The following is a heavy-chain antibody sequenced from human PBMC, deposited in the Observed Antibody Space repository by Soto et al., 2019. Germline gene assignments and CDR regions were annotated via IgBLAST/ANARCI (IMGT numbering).Heavy chain of an antibody. Sequence: QVQLVESGGGVVQPGRSLRLSCAASGFTFSSYGMHWVRQAPGKGLEWVAVISYDGSNKYYADSVKGRFTISRDNSKNPLDLQMNGLRVEDKAVYYCAKSPTLVYWGQGTLVTVSS. CDR3: AKSPTLVY. CDR1: GFTFSSYG. CDR2: ISYDGSNK. J-gene: IGHJ4*02. V-gene: IGHV3-30*18.